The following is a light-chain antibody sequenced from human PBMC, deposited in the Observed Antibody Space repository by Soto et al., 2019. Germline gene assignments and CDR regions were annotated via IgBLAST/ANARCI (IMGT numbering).Light chain of an antibody. CDR1: QSISSW. V-gene: IGKV1-5*03. CDR2: KAS. Sequence: DIQMTQSPPTLSASVGDRVTITCRASQSISSWLAWYQHKPGKAPNLLIYKASSLESGVPSRFSGRGSGTEFTLTVSSLQPDDLATYYCQQYDSYPLTFGGGTKVEIK. J-gene: IGKJ4*01. CDR3: QQYDSYPLT.